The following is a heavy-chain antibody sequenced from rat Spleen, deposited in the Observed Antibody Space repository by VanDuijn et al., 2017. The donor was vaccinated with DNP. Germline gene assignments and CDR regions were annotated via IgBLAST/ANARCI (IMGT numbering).Heavy chain of an antibody. D-gene: IGHD1-3*01. V-gene: IGHV3-3*01. CDR3: ARQTTVATPFDY. CDR1: GYSITSSYR. J-gene: IGHJ2*01. CDR2: INSAGST. Sequence: EVQLQESGPGLVKPSQSLSLTCSVTGYSITSSYRWNWIRKFPGNNLEWMGYINSAGSTNYNPSLKSRISITRDTSKNQFFLQVNSVTTEDTATYYCARQTTVATPFDYWGQGVMVTVSS.